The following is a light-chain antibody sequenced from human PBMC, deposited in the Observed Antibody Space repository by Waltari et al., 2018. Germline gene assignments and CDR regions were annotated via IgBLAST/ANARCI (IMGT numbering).Light chain of an antibody. J-gene: IGLJ3*02. CDR1: NSVIGNYNL. V-gene: IGLV2-23*01. CDR3: SSFATSGIWV. Sequence: QSALTQPASVSGSPGQSITISCTGTNSVIGNYNLVSWYQQYPGKAPKLGIYEDIQRPSGVSHRFSVSKSGNTASLTISGLQADDESDFHCSSFATSGIWVFGGGTRLTVL. CDR2: EDI.